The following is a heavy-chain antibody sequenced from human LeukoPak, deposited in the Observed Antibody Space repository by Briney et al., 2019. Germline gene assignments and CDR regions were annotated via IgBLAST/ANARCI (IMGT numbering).Heavy chain of an antibody. CDR3: AKISITMVRGVPNFDY. J-gene: IGHJ4*02. Sequence: GGSLRLSCAASGFTFSSYAMSWVRQAPGKGLEWVSAISGSGGSTHYADSVKGRFTIPRDNSKNTLYLQMNSLRAEDTAVYFCAKISITMVRGVPNFDYWGQGTLVTVSS. D-gene: IGHD3-10*01. CDR1: GFTFSSYA. CDR2: ISGSGGST. V-gene: IGHV3-23*01.